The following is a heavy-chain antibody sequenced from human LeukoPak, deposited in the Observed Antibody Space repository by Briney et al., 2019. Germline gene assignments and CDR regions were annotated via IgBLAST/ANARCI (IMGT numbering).Heavy chain of an antibody. J-gene: IGHJ4*02. CDR1: GGSISSGGYY. V-gene: IGHV4-61*08. D-gene: IGHD2-21*01. Sequence: PSETLSLTCTVSGGSISSGGYYWSWIRQPPGKGLEWIGYIYYSGSTNYNPSLKSRVTISVDTSKNQFSLKLSSVTAADTAVYYCARVGGGGDCFDYWGQGTLVTVSS. CDR3: ARVGGGGDCFDY. CDR2: IYYSGST.